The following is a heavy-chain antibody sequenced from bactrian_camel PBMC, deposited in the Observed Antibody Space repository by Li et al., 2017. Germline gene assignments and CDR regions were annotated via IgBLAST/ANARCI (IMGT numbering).Heavy chain of an antibody. CDR2: ISTGGEPT. J-gene: IGHJ4*01. D-gene: IGHD6*01. CDR1: GFTFSSTF. V-gene: IGHV3S35*01. Sequence: VQLVESGGGLVQPGGSLVLSCAASGFTFSSTFMTWVRQAPGKEREGVAFISTGGEPTYYADSVKGRFTISRDNAKNTVYLQMNSLKPEDTAVYYCVRDGGSWNLEYWGQGTQVTVS. CDR3: VRDGGSWNLEY.